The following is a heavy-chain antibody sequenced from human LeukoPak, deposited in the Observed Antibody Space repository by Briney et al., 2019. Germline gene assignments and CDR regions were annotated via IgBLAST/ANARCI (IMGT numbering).Heavy chain of an antibody. D-gene: IGHD3-16*01. CDR1: GFTFGDSA. J-gene: IGHJ1*01. Sequence: GGSLRLSCTTSGFTFGDSAMGWVRQAPGKGLEWVSFIRGRAYSGTTEYAASVNGRFTISRDDSKHIAYLQMNSLKSEDTAVYYCYGGLLQYWGPGILVTVSS. CDR3: YGGLLQY. CDR2: IRGRAYSGTT. V-gene: IGHV3-49*04.